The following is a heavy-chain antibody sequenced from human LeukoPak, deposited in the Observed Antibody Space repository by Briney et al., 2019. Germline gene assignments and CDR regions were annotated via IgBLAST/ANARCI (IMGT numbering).Heavy chain of an antibody. D-gene: IGHD3-16*01. V-gene: IGHV3-72*01. Sequence: GGSLRLSCAASGFTFSDHYMDWVRQAPGKGLEWVGRCRNKANSYTTEYAASVEGRFTISRDDSKNSLYLQMNSLKAEDTAVYYCAGEVGSYGPVVYWGQGTLVTVSS. J-gene: IGHJ4*02. CDR1: GFTFSDHY. CDR2: CRNKANSYTT. CDR3: AGEVGSYGPVVY.